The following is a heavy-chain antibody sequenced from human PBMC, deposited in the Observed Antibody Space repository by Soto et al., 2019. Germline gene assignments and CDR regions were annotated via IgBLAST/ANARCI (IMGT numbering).Heavy chain of an antibody. CDR2: ISSGSSTI. J-gene: IGHJ3*02. Sequence: GGSLRLSCAASGFTFSSYSMNWVRQAPGKGLEWVSYISSGSSTIYYADSVKGRFTISRDNAKNSLYLQMNSLRAEDTAVYYCARVLRYFDWLPNDAFDIWGQGTMVTVSS. D-gene: IGHD3-9*01. V-gene: IGHV3-48*01. CDR1: GFTFSSYS. CDR3: ARVLRYFDWLPNDAFDI.